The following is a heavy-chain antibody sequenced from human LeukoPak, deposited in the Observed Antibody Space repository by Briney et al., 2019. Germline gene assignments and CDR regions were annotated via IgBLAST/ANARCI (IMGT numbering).Heavy chain of an antibody. Sequence: GALKISRKGSRYSFTRYLIGWVPPMLGKSLEWMGLIYPGDSSTRYSPPFQRQVSISADKYISTAHLQWSSLKASDTAMYYCARGDIVATIPYFDYWGQGTLVTVSS. CDR1: RYSFTRYL. D-gene: IGHD5-12*01. CDR3: ARGDIVATIPYFDY. V-gene: IGHV5-51*01. J-gene: IGHJ4*02. CDR2: IYPGDSST.